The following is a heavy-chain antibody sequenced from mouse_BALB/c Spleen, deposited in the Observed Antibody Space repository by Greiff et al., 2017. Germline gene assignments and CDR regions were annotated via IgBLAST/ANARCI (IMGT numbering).Heavy chain of an antibody. CDR2: IYPGDGDT. D-gene: IGHD5-1*01. J-gene: IGHJ4*01. CDR3: ARGGTYLGLDAMDY. CDR1: GYTFTSYW. Sequence: QVQLQQSGAELARPGASVKLSCKASGYTFTSYWMQWVKQRPGQGLEWIGAIYPGDGDTRYTQKFKGKATLTADKSSSTAYMQLSSLASEDSAVYYCARGGTYLGLDAMDYWGQGTSVTVSS. V-gene: IGHV1-87*01.